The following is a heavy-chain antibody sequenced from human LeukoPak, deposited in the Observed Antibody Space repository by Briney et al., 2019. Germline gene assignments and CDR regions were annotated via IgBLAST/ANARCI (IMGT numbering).Heavy chain of an antibody. CDR3: ARTRIAARPAHFDY. CDR2: IYYSGST. CDR1: GGSISSYY. Sequence: SETLSLTCTVSGGSISSYYWSWIRQPPGKGLEWIGYIYYSGSTNYNPSLKSRVTISVDTSKNQFSLKLSSVTAADTAVYYCARTRIAARPAHFDYWGQGTLVTVSS. D-gene: IGHD6-6*01. V-gene: IGHV4-59*08. J-gene: IGHJ4*02.